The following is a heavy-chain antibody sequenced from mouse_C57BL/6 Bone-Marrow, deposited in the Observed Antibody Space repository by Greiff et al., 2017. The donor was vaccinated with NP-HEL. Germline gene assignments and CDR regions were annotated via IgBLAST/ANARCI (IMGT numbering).Heavy chain of an antibody. J-gene: IGHJ2*01. Sequence: VQLQQSGPELVKPGASVKISCKASGYSFTGYYMNWVKQSPEKSLEWIGEINPSTGGTTYNQKFKAKATLTVDKSSSTAYMQLKSLTSEDSAVYYCARLITTVGGGYYFDYWGQGTTLTVSS. CDR3: ARLITTVGGGYYFDY. CDR2: INPSTGGT. V-gene: IGHV1-42*01. D-gene: IGHD1-1*01. CDR1: GYSFTGYY.